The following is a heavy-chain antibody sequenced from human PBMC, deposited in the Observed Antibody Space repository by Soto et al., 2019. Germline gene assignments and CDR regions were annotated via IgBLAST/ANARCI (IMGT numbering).Heavy chain of an antibody. CDR1: GYTFTSYY. D-gene: IGHD3-3*01. J-gene: IGHJ6*02. Sequence: QVQLVQSGAEVKKPGASVKVSCKASGYTFTSYYMHWVRQAPGQGLEWMGIINPSGGSTSYAQKCQGRFTLTRDTATSTVYMERSSLRSEDTAVYYCARKDPLFTTPRGNYYHYGLDVWGQGTTVTVSS. V-gene: IGHV1-46*01. CDR3: ARKDPLFTTPRGNYYHYGLDV. CDR2: INPSGGST.